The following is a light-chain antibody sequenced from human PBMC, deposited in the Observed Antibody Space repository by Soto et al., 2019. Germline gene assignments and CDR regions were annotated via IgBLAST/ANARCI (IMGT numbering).Light chain of an antibody. CDR2: DVS. CDR1: QSVSSY. V-gene: IGKV3-11*01. J-gene: IGKJ2*02. CDR3: QQRSEWPLCT. Sequence: EVILTQSPATLSLSPGDRATLSCRASQSVSSYLAWYQQKPGQAPRLLIYDVSNRATGIPARFSGSGSGTDFTLTICSLEPEDFAVYFCQQRSEWPLCTFGQGTKLEVK.